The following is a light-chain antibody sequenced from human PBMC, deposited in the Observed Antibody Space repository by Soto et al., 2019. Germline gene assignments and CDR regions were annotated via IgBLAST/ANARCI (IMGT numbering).Light chain of an antibody. Sequence: QSALTQPPSASGSPGQSVAISCTGTSSDVGGYNYVSWYQHHPGKAPKLMIYEVSKRPSGVPDRFSGSKSGNTASLIVSGLQAEDEADYYCSSYAGSNMGVFGGGTKLTVL. J-gene: IGLJ2*01. V-gene: IGLV2-8*01. CDR1: SSDVGGYNY. CDR3: SSYAGSNMGV. CDR2: EVS.